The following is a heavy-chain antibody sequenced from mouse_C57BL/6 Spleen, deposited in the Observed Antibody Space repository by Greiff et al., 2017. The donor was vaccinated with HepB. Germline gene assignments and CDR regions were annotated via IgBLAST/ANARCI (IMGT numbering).Heavy chain of an antibody. V-gene: IGHV1-50*01. J-gene: IGHJ1*03. Sequence: QVQLQQPGAELVKPGASVKLSCKASGYTFTSYWMQWVKQRPGQGLEWIGEIDPSDSYTNYNQKFKGKATLPVDTSSSTAYMQLSSLTSEDSAVYYCARKGNYYGSSYGYFDVWGTGTTVTVSS. CDR2: IDPSDSYT. CDR1: GYTFTSYW. D-gene: IGHD1-1*01. CDR3: ARKGNYYGSSYGYFDV.